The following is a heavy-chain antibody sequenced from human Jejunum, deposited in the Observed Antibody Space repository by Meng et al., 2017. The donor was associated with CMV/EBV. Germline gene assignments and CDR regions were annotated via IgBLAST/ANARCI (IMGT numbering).Heavy chain of an antibody. J-gene: IGHJ6*02. CDR3: AAEWKDVWSWGV. Sequence: ASGFTFSTSGIPWVRKARGQRREWIGWIGVRRGNTNYAQRFQQRVTFTRDMSTSTAYMEVSSLTSEVTACDYCAAEWKDVWSWGVWGQGTTVTVSS. CDR1: GFTFSTSG. CDR2: IGVRRGNT. D-gene: IGHD3-10*01. V-gene: IGHV1-58*02.